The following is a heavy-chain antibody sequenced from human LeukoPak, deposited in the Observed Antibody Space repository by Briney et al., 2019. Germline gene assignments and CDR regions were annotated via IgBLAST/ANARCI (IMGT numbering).Heavy chain of an antibody. D-gene: IGHD6-25*01. CDR1: GFTFDDYA. CDR2: ISWNSGSI. J-gene: IGHJ3*02. Sequence: GGSLRLSCAASGFTFDDYAMHWVRQAPGKGLEWVSGISWNSGSIGYADSVKGRFTISRDNAKNSLYLQMNSLRAEDTALYYCAKDRGFEGQRRAFDIWGQGTMVTVSS. V-gene: IGHV3-9*01. CDR3: AKDRGFEGQRRAFDI.